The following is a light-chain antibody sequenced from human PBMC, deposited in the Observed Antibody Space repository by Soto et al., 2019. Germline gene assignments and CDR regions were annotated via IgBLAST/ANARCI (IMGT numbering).Light chain of an antibody. Sequence: IVLPQSPATLSLSPGERATLSCRASQSVSSYLAWYQQKPGQAPRLLIYGASNRATGIPDRFSGSGSGTDFTLTITRLEPEDFAVYYCQQYGSSPRTFGQGTRLEIK. CDR2: GAS. J-gene: IGKJ5*01. V-gene: IGKV3-20*01. CDR1: QSVSSY. CDR3: QQYGSSPRT.